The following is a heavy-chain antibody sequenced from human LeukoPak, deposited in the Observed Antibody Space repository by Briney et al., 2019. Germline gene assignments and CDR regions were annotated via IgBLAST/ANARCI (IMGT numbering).Heavy chain of an antibody. V-gene: IGHV4-34*01. J-gene: IGHJ5*02. CDR3: ARGGRFGPRSWFDP. Sequence: SETLSLTCAVYGGSFSGYYWSWVRQPPGKGLEWIGEINHSGSTNYNPSLKSRVTISVDTSKNQFSLKLSSVTAADTAVYYCARGGRFGPRSWFDPWGQGTLSPSPQ. CDR2: INHSGST. CDR1: GGSFSGYY. D-gene: IGHD3-10*01.